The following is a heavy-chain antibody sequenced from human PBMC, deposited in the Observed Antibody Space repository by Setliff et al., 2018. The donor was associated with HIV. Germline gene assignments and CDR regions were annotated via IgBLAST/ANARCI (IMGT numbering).Heavy chain of an antibody. CDR1: GYTFRSYG. J-gene: IGHJ6*03. CDR2: ISPNSGDT. V-gene: IGHV1-18*01. D-gene: IGHD6-19*01. Sequence: VSCKASGYTFRSYGISWVRQAPGQGLEWVGWISPNSGDTDYIQKFQGRVTLTTDTSTNTAYMELRSLRPDDTAIYYCARGGQQWLPYYYYYMDVWGKGTTVTVSS. CDR3: ARGGQQWLPYYYYYMDV.